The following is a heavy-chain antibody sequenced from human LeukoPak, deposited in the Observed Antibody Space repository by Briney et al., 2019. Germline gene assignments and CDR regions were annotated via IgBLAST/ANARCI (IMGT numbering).Heavy chain of an antibody. Sequence: SETLSLTCTVSGGSISSDDYYWSWIRQPPGKGLEWIGYIYYSGSTYYNPSLKSRVTISVDTSKNQFSLKLNSVTAADTAVSYFASDRQWYYYGSGPTDNWFDPWGQGTLVTVSS. CDR3: ASDRQWYYYGSGPTDNWFDP. CDR1: GGSISSDDYY. V-gene: IGHV4-30-4*01. J-gene: IGHJ5*02. D-gene: IGHD3-10*01. CDR2: IYYSGST.